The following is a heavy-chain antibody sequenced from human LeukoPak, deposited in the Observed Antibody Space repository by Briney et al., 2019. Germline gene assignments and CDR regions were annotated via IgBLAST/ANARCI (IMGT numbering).Heavy chain of an antibody. V-gene: IGHV3-53*01. J-gene: IGHJ4*02. CDR3: ARETYYYDSSGYQYYFDY. Sequence: GGSLRLSCAASGFTVSSNYMSWVRQAPGKGLEWVSVIYSGGSTYYADSVKGRFTISRDNSKNTLYLQMNGLRAEDTAVYYCARETYYYDSSGYQYYFDYWGQGTLVTVSS. D-gene: IGHD3-22*01. CDR1: GFTVSSNY. CDR2: IYSGGST.